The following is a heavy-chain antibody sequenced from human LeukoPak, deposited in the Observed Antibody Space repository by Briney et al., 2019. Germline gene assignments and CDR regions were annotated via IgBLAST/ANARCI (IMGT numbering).Heavy chain of an antibody. Sequence: SETLSLTCTVSGGSISSSSYYWGWIRQPPGKGLERIGSIYYSGSTYYNPSLKSRVTISVDTSKNQFSLKLSSVTAADTAVYYCARLPCSGGDCYSGVWYFDLWGRGTLVTVSS. CDR3: ARLPCSGGDCYSGVWYFDL. J-gene: IGHJ2*01. V-gene: IGHV4-39*01. D-gene: IGHD2-21*02. CDR1: GGSISSSSYY. CDR2: IYYSGST.